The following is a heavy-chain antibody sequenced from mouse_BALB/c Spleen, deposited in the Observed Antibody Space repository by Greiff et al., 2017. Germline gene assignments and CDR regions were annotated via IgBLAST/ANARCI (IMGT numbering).Heavy chain of an antibody. D-gene: IGHD2-3*01. CDR3: ASLYDGYYDYAMDY. Sequence: EVHLVESGGGLVKPGGSLKLSCAASGFTFSSYAMSWVRQTPEKRLEWVATISSGGSYTYYPDSVKGRFTISRDNAKNTLYLQMSSLRSEDTAMYYCASLYDGYYDYAMDYWGQGTSVTVSS. J-gene: IGHJ4*01. CDR2: ISSGGSYT. V-gene: IGHV5-9-3*01. CDR1: GFTFSSYA.